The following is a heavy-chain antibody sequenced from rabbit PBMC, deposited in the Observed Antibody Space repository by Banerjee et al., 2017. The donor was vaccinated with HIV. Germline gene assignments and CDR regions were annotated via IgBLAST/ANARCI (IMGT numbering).Heavy chain of an antibody. Sequence: QEQLEESGGDLVKPGASLTLTCTASGFSFSSRYYLCWVRQAPGKGLEWIACIDIGSRDFTYYASWAKGRFTISKSSSTTVTLQMTSLTVADTATYFCARDTGSSFSTYGMDLRGPGTLVTVS. D-gene: IGHD8-1*01. V-gene: IGHV1S45*01. CDR1: GFSFSSRYY. CDR3: ARDTGSSFSTYGMDL. J-gene: IGHJ6*01. CDR2: IDIGSRDFT.